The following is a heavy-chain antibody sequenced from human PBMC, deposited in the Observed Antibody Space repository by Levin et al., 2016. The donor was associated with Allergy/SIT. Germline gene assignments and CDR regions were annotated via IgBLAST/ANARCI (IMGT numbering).Heavy chain of an antibody. V-gene: IGHV3-74*01. CDR3: ARGLAVAGKDNWFDP. Sequence: VRQAPGKGLVWVSRINSDGSSTSYADSVKGRFTISRDNAKNTLYLQMNSLRAEDTAVYYCARGLAVAGKDNWFDPWGQGTLVTVSS. D-gene: IGHD6-19*01. J-gene: IGHJ5*02. CDR2: INSDGSST.